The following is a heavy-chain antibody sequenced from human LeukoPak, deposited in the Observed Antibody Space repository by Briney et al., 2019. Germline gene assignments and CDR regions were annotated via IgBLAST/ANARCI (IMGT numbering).Heavy chain of an antibody. V-gene: IGHV3-33*01. CDR1: GFTFSSYG. J-gene: IGHJ4*02. CDR3: ARDSCGSPSCFDY. CDR2: IQYDGSIE. D-gene: IGHD2-2*01. Sequence: PGGSLRLSCTASGFTFSSYGMHWVRQAPGRGLEWVAAIQYDGSIEYYADSVKGRFTISRDQSQNTLFLQVNSLRAEDTAVYYCARDSCGSPSCFDYWGQGTLGTVSS.